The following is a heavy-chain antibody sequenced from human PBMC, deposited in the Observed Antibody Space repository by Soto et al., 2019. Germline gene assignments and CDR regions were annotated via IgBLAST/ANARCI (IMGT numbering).Heavy chain of an antibody. CDR3: ARVPGP. V-gene: IGHV4-30-2*01. D-gene: IGHD7-27*01. J-gene: IGHJ5*02. CDR2: IYHSGST. CDR1: GGSISSGGYS. Sequence: SETLSLTCAVSGGSISSGGYSWSWIRQPPGKGLEWIGYIYHSGSTYYNQSLKSRVTISVDRSKNQFSLKLSSVTAADTAVYYCARVPGPWGQGALVTVSS.